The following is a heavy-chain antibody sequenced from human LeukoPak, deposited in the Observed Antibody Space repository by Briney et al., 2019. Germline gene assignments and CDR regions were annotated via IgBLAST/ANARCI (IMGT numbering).Heavy chain of an antibody. V-gene: IGHV6-1*01. D-gene: IGHD6-6*01. CDR3: ARGKYTSFDN. Sequence: SQTLSLTCAISGDSIFTNNVAWNWIRQSPSRGLEWLGKTYYRSKWSFDYAVSVKRRITINADPSKKQFSLQLSSVTPEDTAVYYCARGKYTSFDNWGQGTLVTVSS. CDR2: TYYRSKWSF. CDR1: GDSIFTNNVA. J-gene: IGHJ4*02.